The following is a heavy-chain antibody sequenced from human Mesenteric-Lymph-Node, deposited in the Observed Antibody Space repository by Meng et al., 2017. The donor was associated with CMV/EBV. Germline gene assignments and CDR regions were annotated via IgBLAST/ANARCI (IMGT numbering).Heavy chain of an antibody. CDR2: INPNSGGT. D-gene: IGHD6-6*01. J-gene: IGHJ6*02. V-gene: IGHV1-2*02. CDR1: GYTFTGYY. CDR3: ARGYSSSSDYYYYGMDV. Sequence: ASVKVSCKASGYTFTGYYMHWVRQAPGQGLEWMGWINPNSGGTNYAQKFQGRVTMTRDTSTSTVYMELSSLRSEDTAVYYCARGYSSSSDYYYYGMDVWGQGTTVTVSS.